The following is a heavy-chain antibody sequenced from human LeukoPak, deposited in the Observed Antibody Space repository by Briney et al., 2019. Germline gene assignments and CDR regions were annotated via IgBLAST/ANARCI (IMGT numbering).Heavy chain of an antibody. D-gene: IGHD5-12*01. CDR1: GGTFSSYA. J-gene: IGHJ5*02. V-gene: IGHV1-69*13. CDR2: IIPIFGTA. Sequence: GASVKVSCKASGGTFSSYAISWVRQAPGQGLEWMGGIIPIFGTANYSQKFQGRVTITEDESTSTAYMELRSLRSEDTAVYYCARDQAGGYVAGNWFDPWGQGTLVTVSS. CDR3: ARDQAGGYVAGNWFDP.